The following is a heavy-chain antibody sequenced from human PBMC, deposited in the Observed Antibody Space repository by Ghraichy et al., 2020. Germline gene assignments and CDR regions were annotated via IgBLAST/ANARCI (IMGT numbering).Heavy chain of an antibody. Sequence: SGPTLVKPTQTLTLTCTFSGFSLSTSGVGVGWIRQPPGKALEWLALIYWDDDKRYSPSLKSRLTITKDTSKNQVVLTMTNMDPVDTAPYYCAHRDLSSTSRNWFDPWGQGTLVTVSS. CDR2: IYWDDDK. J-gene: IGHJ5*02. D-gene: IGHD2-2*01. CDR1: GFSLSTSGVG. V-gene: IGHV2-5*02. CDR3: AHRDLSSTSRNWFDP.